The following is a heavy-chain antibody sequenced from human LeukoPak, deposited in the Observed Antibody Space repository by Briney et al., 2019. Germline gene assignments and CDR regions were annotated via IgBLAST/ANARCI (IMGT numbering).Heavy chain of an antibody. Sequence: TSETLSLTCTVSGDSIGSYWWGWVRQSPGKGLEWIAYIHYRGTTNSNPSLKSRVSISVDTSKNQSSLNLNSVTDADTAVYYCARDLGTGWPYWYFDLWGRGTLVTVSS. CDR1: GDSIGSYW. CDR2: IHYRGTT. J-gene: IGHJ2*01. CDR3: ARDLGTGWPYWYFDL. V-gene: IGHV4-59*01. D-gene: IGHD6-19*01.